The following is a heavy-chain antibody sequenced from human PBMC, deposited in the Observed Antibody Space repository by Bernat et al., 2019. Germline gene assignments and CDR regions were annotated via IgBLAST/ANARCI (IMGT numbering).Heavy chain of an antibody. D-gene: IGHD2-15*01. CDR3: ARRGYCNGGSCPSGGFDI. V-gene: IGHV4-39*02. Sequence: QLQLQESGPGLVNPSETLSLTCTAPGGAISSSAYYWGWIRQPPGKGLEWIGNTFYSGTVYYNPSLSGRVTISIETSKNHFSLRLSSMTAVDTAVYYCARRGYCNGGSCPSGGFDIWGQGTMVTVSS. CDR1: GGAISSSAYY. CDR2: TFYSGTV. J-gene: IGHJ3*02.